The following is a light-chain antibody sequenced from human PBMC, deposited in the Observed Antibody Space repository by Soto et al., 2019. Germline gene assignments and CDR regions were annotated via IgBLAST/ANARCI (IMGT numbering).Light chain of an antibody. V-gene: IGKV3D-15*02. Sequence: PDTLSVSPGERATLSCRASQSVNSNLAWYQQRLGQAPRLLIYGASTRATDIPPRFSGSGSGTEFTLTISSLQSEDFAVYYCQQYGSSPWTFGQGTKVDIK. CDR1: QSVNSN. CDR3: QQYGSSPWT. CDR2: GAS. J-gene: IGKJ1*01.